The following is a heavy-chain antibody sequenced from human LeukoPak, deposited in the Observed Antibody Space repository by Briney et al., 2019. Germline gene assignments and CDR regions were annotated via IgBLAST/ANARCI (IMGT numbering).Heavy chain of an antibody. J-gene: IGHJ4*02. Sequence: GGSLRLSCAVSGLTFRSYWMSWVRQAPGKGLEWVANINQGGSEKYFVDSVRGRFTISRDNAKNLLHLQMDTLRADDTAVYYCARERGGRFFDYWGQGTLVTVSS. D-gene: IGHD1-26*01. CDR2: INQGGSEK. CDR1: GLTFRSYW. CDR3: ARERGGRFFDY. V-gene: IGHV3-7*01.